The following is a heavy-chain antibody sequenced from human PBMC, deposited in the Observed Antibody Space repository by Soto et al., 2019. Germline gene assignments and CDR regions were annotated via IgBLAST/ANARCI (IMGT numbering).Heavy chain of an antibody. CDR2: TYYRSKWYN. CDR3: ARAVYYYGSGSPWYFDL. Sequence: GSECSTIWSPYYYRQYPSRGLEWLGRTYYRSKWYNDYAVSVKSRITINPDTSKNQFSLQLNSVTPEDTAVYYCARAVYYYGSGSPWYFDLWGRGTLVTVSS. J-gene: IGHJ2*01. D-gene: IGHD3-10*01. V-gene: IGHV6-1*01. CDR1: GSECSTIWS.